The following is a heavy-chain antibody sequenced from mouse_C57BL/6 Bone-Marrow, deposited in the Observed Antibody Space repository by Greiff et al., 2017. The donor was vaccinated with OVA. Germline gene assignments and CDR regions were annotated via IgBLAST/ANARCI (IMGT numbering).Heavy chain of an antibody. CDR1: GIDFSRYW. Sequence: AASGIDFSRYWMSWVRRAPGKGLEWIGEINPDSSTINYAPSLKDKFIISRDNAKNTLYLQMSKVRSEDTALYYCALIRLYWYFDVWGTGTTVTVSS. CDR3: ALIRLYWYFDV. J-gene: IGHJ1*03. CDR2: INPDSSTI. V-gene: IGHV4-1*01.